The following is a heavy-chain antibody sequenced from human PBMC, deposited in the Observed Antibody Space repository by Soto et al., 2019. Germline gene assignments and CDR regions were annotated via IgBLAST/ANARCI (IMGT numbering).Heavy chain of an antibody. CDR3: ARGISITGTFLYYYYGMDV. V-gene: IGHV4-34*01. D-gene: IGHD1-20*01. CDR2: INHSGST. J-gene: IGHJ6*02. CDR1: GGSFSGYY. Sequence: PSETLSLTCAVYGGSFSGYYCSWSRQPPGKGLEWIGEINHSGSTSYNPSLKSRVTISVDTSKNQFSPKLSSVTAADTAVYYCARGISITGTFLYYYYGMDVWGQGTTVTVSS.